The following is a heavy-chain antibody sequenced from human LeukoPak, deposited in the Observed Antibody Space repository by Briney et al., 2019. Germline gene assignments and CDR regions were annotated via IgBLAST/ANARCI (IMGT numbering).Heavy chain of an antibody. CDR1: GGSFSGYY. CDR2: INHSGST. J-gene: IGHJ4*02. V-gene: IGHV4-34*01. CDR3: ARDDSSGRALGC. D-gene: IGHD3-22*01. Sequence: SETLSLTCAVYGGSFSGYYWSWIRQPPGKGLEWIGEINHSGSTNYNPSLKSRVTISVDTSKNQFSLKLSSVTAADTAVYYCARDDSSGRALGCWGQGTLVTVSS.